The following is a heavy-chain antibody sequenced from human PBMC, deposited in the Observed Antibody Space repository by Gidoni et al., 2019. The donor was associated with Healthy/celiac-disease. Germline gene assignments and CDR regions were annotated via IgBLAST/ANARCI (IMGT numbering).Heavy chain of an antibody. CDR3: ARRADYGDFFDY. D-gene: IGHD4-17*01. V-gene: IGHV4-39*01. J-gene: IGHJ4*02. CDR1: GGSISSSSYY. CDR2: IYYSVST. Sequence: QLQLQASGPGLVKPSESLSLTCTVSGGSISSSSYYWGWIRQPPGKGLEWIGSIYYSVSTYYNPSRKSRVTISVDTSKNQFSLKLSSVTAADTAVYYCARRADYGDFFDYWGQGTLVTVSS.